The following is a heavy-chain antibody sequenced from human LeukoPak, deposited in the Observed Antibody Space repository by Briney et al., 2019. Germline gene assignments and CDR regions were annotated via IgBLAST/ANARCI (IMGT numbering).Heavy chain of an antibody. J-gene: IGHJ6*03. CDR1: GGSFSGYY. V-gene: IGHV4-34*01. D-gene: IGHD2-15*01. Sequence: PSETLSLTCAVYGGSFSGYYWSWIRQPPGKGLEWIGEINHSGSTNYNPSLKSRVTISVDTSKNQFSLKLGSVTAADTAVYYCARRRWFPNYYYYYMDVWGKGTTVTVSS. CDR2: INHSGST. CDR3: ARRRWFPNYYYYYMDV.